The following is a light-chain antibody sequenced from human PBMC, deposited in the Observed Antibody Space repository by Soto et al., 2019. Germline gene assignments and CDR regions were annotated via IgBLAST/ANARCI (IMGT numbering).Light chain of an antibody. CDR1: SSDIGNYDF. CDR3: SSYTTSTSFIL. Sequence: QSVLTQPPAVSAAPGQKLTISCAGTSSDIGNYDFVSWYQQVPGTAPKAMIYEVSSRPSGVSNRFSGSKSGNTASLTISGLQAEDEAYYYCSSYTTSTSFILFGGGTKVTVL. V-gene: IGLV2-14*01. CDR2: EVS. J-gene: IGLJ2*01.